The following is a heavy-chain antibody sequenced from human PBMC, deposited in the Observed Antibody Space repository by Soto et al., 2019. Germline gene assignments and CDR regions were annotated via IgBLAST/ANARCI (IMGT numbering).Heavy chain of an antibody. V-gene: IGHV4-59*08. CDR1: GGSISSYY. CDR2: IYYSGST. Sequence: PSETLSLTCTVSGGSISSYYWSWIRQPPGKGLEWIGYIYYSGSTNYNPSLKSRVTISVDTSKNQFSLKLSSVTAADTAVYYCARSVEADLDAFDIWGQGTMVTVSS. CDR3: ARSVEADLDAFDI. J-gene: IGHJ3*02. D-gene: IGHD6-19*01.